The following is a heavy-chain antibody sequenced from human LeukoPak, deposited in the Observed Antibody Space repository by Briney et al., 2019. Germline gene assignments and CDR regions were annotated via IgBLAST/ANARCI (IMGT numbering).Heavy chain of an antibody. CDR2: IYTSGST. D-gene: IGHD2-2*01. CDR3: ARGGGYCSSTSCVDPDGY. Sequence: PSETLSLTCNVSGGSISSGSYYWSWIRQPAGKGLEWIGRIYTSGSTNYNPSLKSRVTISVDTSKNQFSLKLSSVTAADTAVYYCARGGGYCSSTSCVDPDGYWGQGTLVTVSS. CDR1: GGSISSGSYY. J-gene: IGHJ4*02. V-gene: IGHV4-61*02.